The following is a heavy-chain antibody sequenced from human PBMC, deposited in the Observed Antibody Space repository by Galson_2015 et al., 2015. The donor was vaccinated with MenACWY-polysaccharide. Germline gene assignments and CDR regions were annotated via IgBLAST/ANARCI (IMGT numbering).Heavy chain of an antibody. Sequence: SVKVSCKASGYTFSSYNINWVRQTTGQGLEWMGWMNPNSGNTGYAQKFQGRVTMTGNTSISIAYMELRSLRSEDTAVYYCARGGKYYYDSSGYLNWFDPWGQGTLVLVSS. V-gene: IGHV1-8*01. CDR3: ARGGKYYYDSSGYLNWFDP. CDR1: GYTFSSYN. J-gene: IGHJ5*02. D-gene: IGHD3-22*01. CDR2: MNPNSGNT.